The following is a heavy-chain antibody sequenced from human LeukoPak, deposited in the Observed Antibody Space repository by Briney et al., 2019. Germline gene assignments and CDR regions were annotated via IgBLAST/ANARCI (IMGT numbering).Heavy chain of an antibody. Sequence: KPGGSLRLSCTTSGLTFSTSDFNWVRQAPGKGLEWVASIGPTGFDRYHADSIKGRFTISRDNANNFLYLQMDSLRAEDTAVYYCATETNGRHYDYWGQGTLLTVSS. CDR3: ATETNGRHYDY. CDR1: GLTFSTSD. D-gene: IGHD1-14*01. J-gene: IGHJ4*02. V-gene: IGHV3-21*06. CDR2: IGPTGFDR.